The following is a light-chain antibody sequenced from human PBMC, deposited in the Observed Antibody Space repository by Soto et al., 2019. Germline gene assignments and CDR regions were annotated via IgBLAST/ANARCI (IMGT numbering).Light chain of an antibody. Sequence: QSVLTQPASVSEAPRQRVTISCSGSSSNIGNNAVNWYQQLPGKAPKLLIYHDDLLPSGVSDRFSGSKSGTSASLAISRLQSEDEADYYCGSWDDSLNGVIFGGGTQLTVL. J-gene: IGLJ2*01. V-gene: IGLV1-36*01. CDR2: HDD. CDR1: SSNIGNNA. CDR3: GSWDDSLNGVI.